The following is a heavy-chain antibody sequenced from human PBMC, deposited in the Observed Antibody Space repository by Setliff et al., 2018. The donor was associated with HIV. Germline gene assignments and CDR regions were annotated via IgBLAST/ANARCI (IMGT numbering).Heavy chain of an antibody. Sequence: PSETLSLTCTVSGGSISSYYWSWIRQPPGEGLEWIGSIYYSGTTYYAPSLETRLTISVDTSTNQFSLKLTSVTAADTAMYFCAGDSGYPSNWFDPWGQGILVTVSS. CDR2: IYYSGTT. V-gene: IGHV4-59*05. D-gene: IGHD3-22*01. CDR3: AGDSGYPSNWFDP. J-gene: IGHJ5*02. CDR1: GGSISSYY.